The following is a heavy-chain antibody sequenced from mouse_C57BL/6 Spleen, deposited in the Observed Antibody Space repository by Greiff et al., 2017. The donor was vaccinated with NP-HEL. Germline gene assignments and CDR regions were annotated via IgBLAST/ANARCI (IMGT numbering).Heavy chain of an antibody. CDR3: ARGDSSGSFAY. D-gene: IGHD3-2*02. V-gene: IGHV14-2*01. Sequence: EVQVVESGAELAKPGASVKLSCTASGFNIKDYYMHWVKQRTEQGLEWIGRIDPEDGETKYAPKFQGKATITADTSSNTAYLQLSSLTSEDTAVYYCARGDSSGSFAYWGQGTLVTVSA. J-gene: IGHJ3*01. CDR1: GFNIKDYY. CDR2: IDPEDGET.